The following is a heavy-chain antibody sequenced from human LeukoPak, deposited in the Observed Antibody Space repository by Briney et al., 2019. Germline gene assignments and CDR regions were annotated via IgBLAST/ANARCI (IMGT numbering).Heavy chain of an antibody. CDR3: ARAPTVLVGYCSSSSCQADY. Sequence: GGSLRLSCAASGFTFRSYSMNWVRQAPGKGLEWVSAIDPSSTYIYYADSVKGRFTISRDNAENSLYLQMNSLRVEDTAVYYCARAPTVLVGYCSSSSCQADYWGQGTLVTVSS. D-gene: IGHD2-2*01. CDR2: IDPSSTYI. J-gene: IGHJ4*02. CDR1: GFTFRSYS. V-gene: IGHV3-21*01.